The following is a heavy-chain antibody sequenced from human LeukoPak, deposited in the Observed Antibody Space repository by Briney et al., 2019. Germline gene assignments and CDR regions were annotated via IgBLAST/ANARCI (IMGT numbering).Heavy chain of an antibody. CDR1: GYTFTIYG. Sequence: ASVKVSCKASGYTFTIYGISWVRQAPGQGLEWMGWISAYNGNTNYAQKLQGRVTMTTDTSTSTAYMELRSLRSDDTAVYYCARDHNNGDYSDYWGQGTLVTVSS. CDR3: ARDHNNGDYSDY. V-gene: IGHV1-18*01. CDR2: ISAYNGNT. J-gene: IGHJ4*02. D-gene: IGHD1/OR15-1a*01.